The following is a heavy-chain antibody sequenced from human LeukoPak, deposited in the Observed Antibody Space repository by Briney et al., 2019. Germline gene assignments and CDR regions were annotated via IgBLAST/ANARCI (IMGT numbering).Heavy chain of an antibody. D-gene: IGHD6-19*01. CDR1: GFTVSSNY. J-gene: IGHJ4*02. Sequence: PGGSLRLSCAASGFTVSSNYMSWVRQAPGKGLEWVSVIYSGGSTYYADSVKGRFTISRDNSKNTLYLQMNSLRAEDTAVYYCARDVDGSSGFDYWGQGTLVTVSS. CDR2: IYSGGST. CDR3: ARDVDGSSGFDY. V-gene: IGHV3-53*01.